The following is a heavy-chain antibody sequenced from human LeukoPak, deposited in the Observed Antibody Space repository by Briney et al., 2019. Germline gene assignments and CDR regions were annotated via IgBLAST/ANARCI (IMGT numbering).Heavy chain of an antibody. Sequence: GGSLRLSCAASGFSFSSYWMHWVRQAPGKGLVWVSRINSDGSSTTYADSVKGRFTISRDNAKNILYLQMNSLRAEDTAMYFCARVYSYYDSSDYSHNFDYWGQGTLVTVSS. CDR2: INSDGSST. J-gene: IGHJ4*02. CDR3: ARVYSYYDSSDYSHNFDY. V-gene: IGHV3-74*01. D-gene: IGHD3-22*01. CDR1: GFSFSSYW.